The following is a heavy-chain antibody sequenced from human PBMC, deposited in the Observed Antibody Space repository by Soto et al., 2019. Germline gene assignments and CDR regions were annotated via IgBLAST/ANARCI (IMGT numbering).Heavy chain of an antibody. CDR2: IYHSGST. CDR1: GGSISSSNW. J-gene: IGHJ3*02. Sequence: QVQLQESGPGLVKPSGTLSLTCAVSGGSISSSNWWSWVRQPPGKGLEWIGEIYHSGSTNYNPSLKSRVTTSVDKSKNQFSPKLSSVTAADTAVYYCARGYGDSDDAFDIWGQGTMVTVSS. D-gene: IGHD4-17*01. V-gene: IGHV4-4*02. CDR3: ARGYGDSDDAFDI.